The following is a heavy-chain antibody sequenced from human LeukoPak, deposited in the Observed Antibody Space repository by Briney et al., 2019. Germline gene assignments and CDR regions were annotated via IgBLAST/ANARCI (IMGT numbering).Heavy chain of an antibody. J-gene: IGHJ4*02. Sequence: GGSLRLSCAASGFTFGSSAMHWVRQAPGKGLECVAFIQFDGSYKHYSDSVKGRFTISRDNSKNTLYLEMNSLRPEDTAVYYCATHCSGTACHRDYWGQGALVTVSS. CDR1: GFTFGSSA. CDR3: ATHCSGTACHRDY. CDR2: IQFDGSYK. V-gene: IGHV3-30*02. D-gene: IGHD2-2*01.